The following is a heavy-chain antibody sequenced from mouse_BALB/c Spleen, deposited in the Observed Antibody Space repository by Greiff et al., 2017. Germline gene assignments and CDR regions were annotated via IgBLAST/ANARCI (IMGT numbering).Heavy chain of an antibody. Sequence: EVQLQESGPSLVKPSQTLSLTCSVTGDSITSGYWNWIRKFPGNKLEYMGYISYSGNTYYTPSLKSRISITRDTSKNQYYLQLNSVTTEDTATYYCARYMLYYDYGGFAYWGQGTLVTVSA. CDR1: GDSITSGY. CDR3: ARYMLYYDYGGFAY. CDR2: ISYSGNT. V-gene: IGHV3-8*02. D-gene: IGHD2-4*01. J-gene: IGHJ3*01.